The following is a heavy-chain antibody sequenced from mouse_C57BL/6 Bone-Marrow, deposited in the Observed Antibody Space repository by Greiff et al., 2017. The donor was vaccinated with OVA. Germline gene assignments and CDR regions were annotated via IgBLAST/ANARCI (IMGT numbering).Heavy chain of an antibody. V-gene: IGHV5-12*01. CDR1: GFTFSDYY. Sequence: EVQGVESGGGLVQPGGSLKLSCAASGFTFSDYYMYWVRQTPEKRLEWVAYISNGGGSTYYPDTVKGRFTISRDNAKNTLYLQMSRLKSEDTAMYYCARHKGYDGGFAYWGQGTLVTVSA. CDR2: ISNGGGST. J-gene: IGHJ3*01. D-gene: IGHD2-2*01. CDR3: ARHKGYDGGFAY.